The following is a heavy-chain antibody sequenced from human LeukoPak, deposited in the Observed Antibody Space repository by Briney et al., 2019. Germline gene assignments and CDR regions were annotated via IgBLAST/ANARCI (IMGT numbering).Heavy chain of an antibody. CDR1: GFTFSSYG. J-gene: IGHJ4*02. V-gene: IGHV3-30*18. D-gene: IGHD3-22*01. CDR2: ISYDGSNK. Sequence: AGGSLRLSCAASGFTFSSYGMHWVRQAPGKGRGGVAVISYDGSNKYYADSVKGRFTVSRDNSKNTVYLQMNSLRAEDTAVYYCAKERKWLEYYFDYWGQGTLVTVSS. CDR3: AKERKWLEYYFDY.